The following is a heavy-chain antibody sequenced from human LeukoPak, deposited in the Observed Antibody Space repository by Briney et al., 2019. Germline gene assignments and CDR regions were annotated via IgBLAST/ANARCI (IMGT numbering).Heavy chain of an antibody. J-gene: IGHJ3*02. CDR3: ARHYDAGKDDAFHI. CDR2: ISAYNGDT. D-gene: IGHD3-10*01. Sequence: ASVKVSCKASGYTFTSYGISWVRQAPGQGLEWMGWISAYNGDTNYAQKVQGRVTMTTETSTNTAYMELRSLRSDDTAVYYCARHYDAGKDDAFHIWGQRTMVTVSS. CDR1: GYTFTSYG. V-gene: IGHV1-18*01.